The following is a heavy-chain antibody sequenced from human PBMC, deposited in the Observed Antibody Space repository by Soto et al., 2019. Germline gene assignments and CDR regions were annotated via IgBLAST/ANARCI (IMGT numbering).Heavy chain of an antibody. V-gene: IGHV1-69*13. CDR3: ARIPERPKIGYNWFDP. J-gene: IGHJ5*02. CDR2: IIPIFGTA. Sequence: ASVKVSCKASGGTFSSYAISWVRQAPGQGLEWMGGIIPIFGTANYAQKFQGRVTITADESTSTAYMELSSLRSEDTAVYYCARIPERPKIGYNWFDPWGQGTLVTVSS. D-gene: IGHD2-2*02. CDR1: GGTFSSYA.